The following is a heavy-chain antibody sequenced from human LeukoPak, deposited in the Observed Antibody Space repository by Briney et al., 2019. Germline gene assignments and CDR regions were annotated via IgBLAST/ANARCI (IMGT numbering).Heavy chain of an antibody. D-gene: IGHD2-2*01. Sequence: GGSLRLSCAASGFTFSSYAMSWVRQAPGKGLEWVSAISSSGGSTYYADSVKGRFTISRDNSKSTLYLQMSSLRAEDTALYYCARGTYSINTSCSRGYCGMDVWGRGTTVTVSS. CDR1: GFTFSSYA. V-gene: IGHV3-23*01. J-gene: IGHJ6*02. CDR3: ARGTYSINTSCSRGYCGMDV. CDR2: ISSSGGST.